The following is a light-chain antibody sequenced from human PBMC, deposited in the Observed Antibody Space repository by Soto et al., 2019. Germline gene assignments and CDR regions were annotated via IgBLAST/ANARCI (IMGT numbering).Light chain of an antibody. CDR1: QSVSSAY. CDR2: GAS. J-gene: IGKJ2*01. V-gene: IGKV3-20*01. CDR3: QQYGRSPPFT. Sequence: EIVLTQSPGTLSLSPGERATLSYRASQSVSSAYLAWYQHKPGQAPRLLIYGASNRATGIPDRFSGSGSGTDFTLTISRLEPEDFAVYFCQQYGRSPPFTFGQGTKVEIK.